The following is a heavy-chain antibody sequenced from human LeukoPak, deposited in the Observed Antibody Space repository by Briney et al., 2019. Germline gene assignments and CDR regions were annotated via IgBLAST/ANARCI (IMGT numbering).Heavy chain of an antibody. CDR1: GGSISSSSYY. Sequence: SETLSLTCTVSGGSISSSSYYWGWIRQPPGKGLEWIGSIYYSGSTYYNPSLKSRVTISVDTSKNQFSLKLSSVTAADTAVYYCATFYGYSYASDYWGQGTLVTVSS. V-gene: IGHV4-39*01. CDR3: ATFYGYSYASDY. J-gene: IGHJ4*02. CDR2: IYYSGST. D-gene: IGHD5-18*01.